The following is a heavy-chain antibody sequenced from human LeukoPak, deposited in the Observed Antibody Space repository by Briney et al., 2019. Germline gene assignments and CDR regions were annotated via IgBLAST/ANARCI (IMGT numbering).Heavy chain of an antibody. Sequence: SVKVSRKASGYTFTGYYMHWVRQAPGQGLEWMGWINPNSGGTNYAQKFQGRVTMTRDTSISTAYMELSRLRSDDTAVYYCARDLLGELLYFDYWGQGTLVTVSS. J-gene: IGHJ4*02. D-gene: IGHD1-26*01. CDR3: ARDLLGELLYFDY. CDR1: GYTFTGYY. CDR2: INPNSGGT. V-gene: IGHV1-2*02.